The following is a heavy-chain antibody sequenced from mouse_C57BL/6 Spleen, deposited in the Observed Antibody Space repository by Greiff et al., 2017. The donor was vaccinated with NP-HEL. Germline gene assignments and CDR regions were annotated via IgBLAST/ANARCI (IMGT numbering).Heavy chain of an antibody. CDR2: ISSGSSTI. D-gene: IGHD1-1*01. CDR1: GFTFSDYG. V-gene: IGHV5-17*01. J-gene: IGHJ1*03. CDR3: ARGGYYYGSSWYFDV. Sequence: EVKVVESGGGLVKPGGSLKLSCAASGFTFSDYGMHWVRQAPEQGLEWVAYISSGSSTIYYADTVKGRFTISRDNAKNTLFLQMTSLRSEDTAMYYCARGGYYYGSSWYFDVWGTGTTVTVAS.